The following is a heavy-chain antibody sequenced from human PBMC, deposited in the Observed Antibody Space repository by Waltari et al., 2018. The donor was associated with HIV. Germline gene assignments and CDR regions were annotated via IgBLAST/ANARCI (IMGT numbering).Heavy chain of an antibody. J-gene: IGHJ4*02. CDR1: GFTFSDYY. D-gene: IGHD6-19*01. Sequence: QVQLVESGGGLVKPGGSLRLSCAASGFTFSDYYMSWIRQAPGKGLEWVSYISSSSSYTNYADSVKGRFTISRDNAKNSLYLQMNSLRAEDTAVYYCARAMWLGKYFDYWGQGTLVTVSS. CDR3: ARAMWLGKYFDY. V-gene: IGHV3-11*05. CDR2: ISSSSSYT.